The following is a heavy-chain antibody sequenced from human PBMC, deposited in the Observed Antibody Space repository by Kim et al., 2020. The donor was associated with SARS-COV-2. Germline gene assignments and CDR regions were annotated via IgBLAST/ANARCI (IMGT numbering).Heavy chain of an antibody. CDR1: GYTFTSYD. CDR2: LNTNSGNT. J-gene: IGHJ6*02. V-gene: IGHV1-8*01. Sequence: ASVKVSCKASGYTFTSYDINWGRQATGQGLEWMGWLNTNSGNTGYAQKFQGRVTMTRNTSISTAYMELSSLRSEDTAVYYCARFLGWYYYYGMDVWGQGTTVTVSS. CDR3: ARFLGWYYYYGMDV. D-gene: IGHD3-3*01.